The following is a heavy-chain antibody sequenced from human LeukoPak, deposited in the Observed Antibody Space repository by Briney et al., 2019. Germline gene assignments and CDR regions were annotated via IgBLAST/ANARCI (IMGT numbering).Heavy chain of an antibody. V-gene: IGHV3-74*01. D-gene: IGHD5-12*01. CDR2: INSDVSST. J-gene: IGHJ5*02. Sequence: GGSLRLSCAASGFTFSSYWMHWVRQAPGKGLVWVSRINSDVSSTSYADSVKGRFTISRDNAKNTLYLQMNSLRAEDTAVYYCARDRGYSGYVNWFDPWGQGTLVTVSS. CDR3: ARDRGYSGYVNWFDP. CDR1: GFTFSSYW.